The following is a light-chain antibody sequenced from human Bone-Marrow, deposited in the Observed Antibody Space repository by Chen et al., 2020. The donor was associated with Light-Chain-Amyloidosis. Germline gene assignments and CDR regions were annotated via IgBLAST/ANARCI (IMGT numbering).Light chain of an antibody. J-gene: IGKJ4*01. Sequence: DIQMTQSPSSMSASVGDRVTITCRSSQTISSNLNWYQQKVGTAPRLLIYSASSLKSGVPSRFSGSGSGTEFTLTISNLQPEDFATYYCQQSYSISSPLTFGGGTKVEIK. V-gene: IGKV1-39*01. CDR3: QQSYSISSPLT. CDR2: SAS. CDR1: QTISSN.